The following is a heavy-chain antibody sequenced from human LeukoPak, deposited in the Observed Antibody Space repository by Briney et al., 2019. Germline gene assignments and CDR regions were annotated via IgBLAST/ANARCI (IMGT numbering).Heavy chain of an antibody. CDR1: GYTFTSYG. J-gene: IGHJ6*03. V-gene: IGHV3-23*01. CDR2: ISGSGGST. D-gene: IGHD1-26*01. Sequence: ASVKVSCKATGYTFTSYGISWVRQAPGKGLEWVSAISGSGGSTYYADSVKGRFTISRDNSKNTLYLQMNSLRAEDTAVYYCARGGRRASFDYYYYMDVWGKGTTVTVSS. CDR3: ARGGRRASFDYYYYMDV.